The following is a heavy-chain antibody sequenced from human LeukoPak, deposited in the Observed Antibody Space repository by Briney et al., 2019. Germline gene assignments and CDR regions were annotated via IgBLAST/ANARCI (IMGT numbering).Heavy chain of an antibody. CDR3: ARDIGSWFDP. CDR2: INHSGST. J-gene: IGHJ5*02. CDR1: GGSFSGYY. Sequence: SETLSLTCAVYGGSFSGYYWSWIRQPPGKGLEWIGEINHSGSTNYNPSLKSRVTISVDTSKNQFSLKLSSVTAADTAVYYCARDIGSWFDPWGQGTLVTVSS. V-gene: IGHV4-34*01.